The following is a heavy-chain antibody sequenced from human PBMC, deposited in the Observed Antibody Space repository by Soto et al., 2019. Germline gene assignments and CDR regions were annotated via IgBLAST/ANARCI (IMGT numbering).Heavy chain of an antibody. J-gene: IGHJ4*02. CDR2: IYYSGST. Sequence: QVQLQESGPGLVKPSQTLSLTCTVSGGSISSGGYYWSWIRQHPGKGLEWIGYIYYSGSTYYNPYLQSRFTISVDTSKNQFSLKLSSVTAADTAVYYCAREGYGDYDYFDYWGQGTLVTVSS. D-gene: IGHD4-17*01. CDR1: GGSISSGGYY. CDR3: AREGYGDYDYFDY. V-gene: IGHV4-31*03.